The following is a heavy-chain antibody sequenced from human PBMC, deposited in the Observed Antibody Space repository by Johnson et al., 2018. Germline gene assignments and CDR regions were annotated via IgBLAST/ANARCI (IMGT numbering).Heavy chain of an antibody. D-gene: IGHD4-17*01. CDR2: IWYDGSNK. J-gene: IGHJ3*02. CDR3: AKDTDTDDAFDI. CDR1: GFTFSSYG. V-gene: IGHV3-33*06. Sequence: QVQLVQSGGGVVQPGRSLRLSCAASGFTFSSYGMHWVRQAPGKGLEWVAVIWYDGSNKYYADSVKGRFTISRDNSKNTLYLQMNSLRAEDTAVYYCAKDTDTDDAFDIWGQGTMVTVSS.